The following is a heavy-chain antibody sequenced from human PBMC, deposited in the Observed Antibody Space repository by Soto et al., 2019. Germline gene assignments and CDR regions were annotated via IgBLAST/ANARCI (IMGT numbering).Heavy chain of an antibody. V-gene: IGHV3-15*01. J-gene: IGHJ4*02. CDR1: GFTFTNAW. Sequence: WGALRLSCAASGFTFTNAWMSWVRQAPGKGLEWVGRIKSKTDGGTTDYAAPVKGRFTISRDDSKTTLYLQMNSLKPEDTAVYYCSTRDYYNGSDYWGQRNMV. D-gene: IGHD3-10*01. CDR3: STRDYYNGSDY. CDR2: IKSKTDGGTT.